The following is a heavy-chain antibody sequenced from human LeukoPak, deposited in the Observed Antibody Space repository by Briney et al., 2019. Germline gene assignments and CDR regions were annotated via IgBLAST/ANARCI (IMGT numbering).Heavy chain of an antibody. J-gene: IGHJ3*02. CDR3: ARDCHDYEGTFDI. CDR1: GFTVSTNY. D-gene: IGHD4-17*01. CDR2: IYSGGST. Sequence: GGSLRLSCAASGFTVSTNYMSWVRQAPGKGLEWVSVIYSGGSTYYADSVKGRFTISRDNAKISLYLQMNSLRAEDTAVYYCARDCHDYEGTFDIWGQGTMVTVSS. V-gene: IGHV3-53*01.